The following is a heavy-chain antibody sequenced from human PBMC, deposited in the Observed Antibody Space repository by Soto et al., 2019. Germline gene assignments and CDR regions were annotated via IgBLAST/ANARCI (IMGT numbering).Heavy chain of an antibody. CDR2: IYYSGST. CDR3: AIFLRYHFRPHIDY. CDR1: GGSISSGDYY. J-gene: IGHJ4*02. V-gene: IGHV4-30-4*01. Sequence: SETLSLTCTVSGGSISSGDYYWSWIRQPPGKGLEWIGYIYYSGSTYYNPSLKSRVTISVDTSKNQFSLKLSSVTAADTAVYYCAIFLRYHFRPHIDYWGPGTLVTVAS. D-gene: IGHD3-10*02.